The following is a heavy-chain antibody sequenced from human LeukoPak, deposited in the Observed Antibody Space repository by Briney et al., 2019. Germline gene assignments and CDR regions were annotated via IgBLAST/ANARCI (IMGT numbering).Heavy chain of an antibody. CDR2: IKQDGSEE. D-gene: IGHD5-12*01. V-gene: IGHV3-7*02. J-gene: IGHJ4*02. CDR3: AKSGRGYDPDY. CDR1: GFTFSSYW. Sequence: GSLRLSCAASGFTFSSYWMTWVRQAPGKGLEWVANIKQDGSEEYYEDSVKGRFTISRDNAKNSLYLELNSLRAEDTAVYYCAKSGRGYDPDYWGQGTLVTVSS.